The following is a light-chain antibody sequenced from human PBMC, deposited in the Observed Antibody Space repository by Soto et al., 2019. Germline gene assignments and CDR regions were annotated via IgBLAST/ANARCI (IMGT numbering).Light chain of an antibody. V-gene: IGKV3-11*01. CDR3: QQRSNPIT. CDR1: ESVSSNY. CDR2: GAS. Sequence: IVLTQSPCTLSLSPGERSTLSCVATESVSSNYLAWYQQKPGQAPRVLIYGASNRATGIPARFSGSGSGTDFTLTISSLEPEDFAVYYCQQRSNPITFGQGTRLEIK. J-gene: IGKJ5*01.